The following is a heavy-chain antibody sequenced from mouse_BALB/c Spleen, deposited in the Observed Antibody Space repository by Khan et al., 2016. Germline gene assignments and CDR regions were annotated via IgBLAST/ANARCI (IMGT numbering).Heavy chain of an antibody. D-gene: IGHD1-1*01. Sequence: EVELVESGGGLVQPGGSLKLSCAASGFTFNNFGMSWVRQTPDKRLELVATINSNGGNTYYPDNVKGRFTMSRDNAKNTLYLQMNSLKSEDTAMXYCARLYNYGSPYFDYWGQGTTLTVSS. J-gene: IGHJ2*01. CDR1: GFTFNNFG. CDR3: ARLYNYGSPYFDY. CDR2: INSNGGNT. V-gene: IGHV5-6-3*01.